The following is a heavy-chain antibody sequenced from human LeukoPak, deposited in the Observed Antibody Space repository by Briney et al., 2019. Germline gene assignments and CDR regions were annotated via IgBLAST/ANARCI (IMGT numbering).Heavy chain of an antibody. V-gene: IGHV4-59*12. CDR3: ARDVWFGAGRTFDY. CDR1: GGSISSYY. CDR2: IYYSGST. Sequence: SETLSLACTVSGGSISSYYWSWIRQPPGEGLEWIGYIYYSGSTNYNPSLKSRVTISVDTSKNQFSLKLSSVTAADTAVYYCARDVWFGAGRTFDYWGQGTLVTVSS. D-gene: IGHD3-10*01. J-gene: IGHJ4*02.